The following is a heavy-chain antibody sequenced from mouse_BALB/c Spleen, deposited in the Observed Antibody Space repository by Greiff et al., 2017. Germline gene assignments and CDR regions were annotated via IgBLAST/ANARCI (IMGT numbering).Heavy chain of an antibody. V-gene: IGHV1-54*01. J-gene: IGHJ3*01. CDR3: ARRYDYGAWLAY. D-gene: IGHD2-4*01. CDR2: INPYNGGT. Sequence: VQLQQSGAELVRPGTSVKVSCKASGYAFTNYLIEWVKQRPGQGLEWIGLINPYNGGTSYNQKFKGKATLTVDKSSSTAYMELLSLTSEDSAVYYCARRYDYGAWLAYWGQGTLVTVAA. CDR1: GYAFTNYL.